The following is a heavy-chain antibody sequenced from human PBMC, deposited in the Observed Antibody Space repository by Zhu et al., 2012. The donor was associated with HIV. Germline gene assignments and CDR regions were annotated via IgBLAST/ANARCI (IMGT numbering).Heavy chain of an antibody. CDR3: AEFGDSVDY. D-gene: IGHD3-10*01. CDR1: GGSFSGYN. V-gene: IGHV4-34*01. Sequence: QVQPQQWGAGLLKPSETLSLTCAVYGGSFSGYNWMWIRQPPGKGLEWIGEIDHYGRTKYRPSLKRRVTISVDTSKSQFSLKMTAVTAADTAVYYCAEFGDSVDYWGPGTLVTVSS. CDR2: IDHYGRT. J-gene: IGHJ4*02.